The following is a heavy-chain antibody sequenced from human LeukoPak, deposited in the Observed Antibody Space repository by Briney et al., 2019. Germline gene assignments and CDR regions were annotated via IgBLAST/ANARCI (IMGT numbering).Heavy chain of an antibody. CDR3: AKWGDYDVLTGYYDSDY. D-gene: IGHD3-9*01. CDR1: GFTFCNDA. J-gene: IGHJ4*02. Sequence: PGGSLRLSCAASGFTFCNDARSWVRQAPGKGLEWVSAVSGRDTSAYYTDSVKGRFTISRDNSKNTLYLQMNSLSAEDTAIYYCAKWGDYDVLTGYYDSDYWGQGTLVTVSS. V-gene: IGHV3-23*01. CDR2: VSGRDTSA.